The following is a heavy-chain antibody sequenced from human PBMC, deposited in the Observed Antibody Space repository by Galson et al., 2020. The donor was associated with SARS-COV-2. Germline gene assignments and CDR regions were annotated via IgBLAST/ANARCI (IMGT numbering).Heavy chain of an antibody. CDR3: AAQRSCNSAWWF. V-gene: IGHV4-4*07. J-gene: IGHJ4*02. CDR1: GDSISSFY. Sequence: SETMSLTCTVSGDSISSFYWSWIWQPAGKDLQWIGRIYTSGRFDTTGSTNYNPSLKSRVALSLDTSRNQFSLKLNSVTAADTAVFYCAAQRSCNSAWWFWGQGILVTVSS. D-gene: IGHD2-8*02. CDR2: IYTSGRFDTTGST.